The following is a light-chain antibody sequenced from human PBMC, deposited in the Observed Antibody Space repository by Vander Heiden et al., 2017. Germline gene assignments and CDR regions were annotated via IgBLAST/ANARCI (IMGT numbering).Light chain of an antibody. CDR1: QSISSY. Sequence: DIPMTQSPSSLSASVGDRVTITCRPSQSISSYLNWYQHKPGKAPKLLIYGASSLQSGVPLRISGSGSGTDFTLTISSLQPEDFATYYCQQTDTSPLTFGPGTKVDF. CDR2: GAS. V-gene: IGKV1-39*01. CDR3: QQTDTSPLT. J-gene: IGKJ3*01.